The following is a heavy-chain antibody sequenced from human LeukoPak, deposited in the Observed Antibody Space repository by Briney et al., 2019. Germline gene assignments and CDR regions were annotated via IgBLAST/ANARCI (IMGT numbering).Heavy chain of an antibody. J-gene: IGHJ5*02. D-gene: IGHD3-16*01. CDR3: AREPDYAYNWFDP. CDR2: IFTSGSA. V-gene: IGHV4-4*07. Sequence: SETLSLTCSVSGGSISAYYWSWIRQPAGKGLEWIGHIFTSGSANYNPSLKSRVTMSVDTSKNQFSLKLSSVTAADTAAYYCAREPDYAYNWFDPWGQGTLVTVSS. CDR1: GGSISAYY.